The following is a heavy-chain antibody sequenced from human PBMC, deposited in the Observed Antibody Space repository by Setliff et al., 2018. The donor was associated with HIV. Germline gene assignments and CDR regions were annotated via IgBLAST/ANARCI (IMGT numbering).Heavy chain of an antibody. Sequence: SETLSLTCIVSGASISSQYWSWIRQPAGKGLEWIGRVYSSGNTNYNPSFKSRVTMSVDTSKNQFSLNLNSVTAADTAIYYCARRIYGNNPYFDYWSQGTLVTVSS. D-gene: IGHD4-17*01. CDR1: GASISSQY. J-gene: IGHJ4*02. CDR3: ARRIYGNNPYFDY. CDR2: VYSSGNT. V-gene: IGHV4-4*07.